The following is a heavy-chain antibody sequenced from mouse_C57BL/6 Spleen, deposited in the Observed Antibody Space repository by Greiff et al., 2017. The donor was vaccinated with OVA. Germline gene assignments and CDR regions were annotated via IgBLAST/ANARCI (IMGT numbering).Heavy chain of an antibody. D-gene: IGHD3-2*02. J-gene: IGHJ3*01. CDR1: DSEVFPIAY. CDR2: ILPRIVRT. V-gene: IGHV15-2*01. Sequence: SGSELRSPGSSVKLSCKDFDSEVFPIAYMSWVRQQPGHGFELILVILPRIVRTIYGEKFEDKATLDADTLSNTAYLELNSLTSEDSAIYYCARAPDSSGLAWFAYWGQGTLVTVSA. CDR3: ARAPDSSGLAWFAY.